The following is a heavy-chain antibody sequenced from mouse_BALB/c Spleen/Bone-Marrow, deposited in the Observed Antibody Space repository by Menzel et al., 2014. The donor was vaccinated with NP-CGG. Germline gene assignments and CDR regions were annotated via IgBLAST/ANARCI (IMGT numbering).Heavy chain of an antibody. Sequence: EVHLVESGGGLVQPGGSLKLSCATSGFTFSGYYMYWVRQTPEKGLEWVAYISNGGGSTYYPDTVKGRFTISRDNAKNTLYLQMSRLKSEDTAMYYCARPTIYYDYDGYAMDYWGQGTSVTVSS. CDR3: ARPTIYYDYDGYAMDY. CDR2: ISNGGGST. J-gene: IGHJ4*01. CDR1: GFTFSGYY. V-gene: IGHV5-12*02. D-gene: IGHD2-4*01.